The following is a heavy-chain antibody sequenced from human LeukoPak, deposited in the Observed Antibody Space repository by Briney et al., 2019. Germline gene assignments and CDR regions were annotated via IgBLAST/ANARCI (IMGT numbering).Heavy chain of an antibody. J-gene: IGHJ6*02. CDR3: ARHTVGDGMDV. V-gene: IGHV4-59*08. CDR1: GGSISSYF. CDR2: IYYSGST. Sequence: PSETLSLTCTVSGGSISSYFWSWIRQPPGKGLEWIGYIYYSGSTNSNPSLKSRVTISVDTSKNQFSLKLTSVTAADTAVYYCARHTVGDGMDVWGQGTTVTVSS. D-gene: IGHD2-15*01.